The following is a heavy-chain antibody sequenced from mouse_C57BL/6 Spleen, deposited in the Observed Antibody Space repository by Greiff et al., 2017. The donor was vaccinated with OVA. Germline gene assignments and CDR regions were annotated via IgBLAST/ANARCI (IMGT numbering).Heavy chain of an antibody. D-gene: IGHD2-4*01. CDR2: IDPETGGT. CDR1: GYTFTDYE. V-gene: IGHV1-15*01. J-gene: IGHJ3*01. Sequence: QVHVKQSGAELVRPGASVTLSCKASGYTFTDYEMHWVKQTPVHGLEWIGAIDPETGGTAYNQKFKGKAILTADKSSSTAYMELRSLTSEDSAVYYCTRGGYDYDWAWFAYWGQGTLVTVSA. CDR3: TRGGYDYDWAWFAY.